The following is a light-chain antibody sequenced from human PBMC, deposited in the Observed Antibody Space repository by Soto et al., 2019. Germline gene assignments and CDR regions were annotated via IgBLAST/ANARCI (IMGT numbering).Light chain of an antibody. Sequence: EIVLTQSPATLSLSPGERATLSCSASQSVSSYLAWYQQKPGQAPRLLIYDASNRATGIPARFSGSGSGTDVTLTISSLEPEDFAVYCCQQRSNWPPLLTFGGGTKVEIK. CDR2: DAS. CDR3: QQRSNWPPLLT. J-gene: IGKJ4*01. V-gene: IGKV3-11*01. CDR1: QSVSSY.